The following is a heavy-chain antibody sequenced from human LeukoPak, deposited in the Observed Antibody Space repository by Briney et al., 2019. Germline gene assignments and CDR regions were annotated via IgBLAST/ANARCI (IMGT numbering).Heavy chain of an antibody. CDR2: ISGSGGAT. V-gene: IGHV3-23*01. CDR3: AKTPYSSDWYGYWFDP. CDR1: GFTFGNFA. D-gene: IGHD6-13*01. Sequence: SGGSLRLSCAASGFTFGNFAMSGVRQAPGKGLEWVSSISGSGGATYYVDSVKGRFTISGDNSKNTLYLQMNSLRAEDTAVYYCAKTPYSSDWYGYWFDPWGQGTLVTVSS. J-gene: IGHJ5*02.